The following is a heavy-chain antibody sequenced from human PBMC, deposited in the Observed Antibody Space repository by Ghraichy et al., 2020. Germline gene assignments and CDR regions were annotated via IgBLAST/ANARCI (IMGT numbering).Heavy chain of an antibody. Sequence: GGSLRLSCAASGFTVSSNYMSWVRQAPGKGLEWVSVIYSGGSTYYADSVKGRFTISRHNSKNTLYLQMNSLRDEDTAVYYCTGAVGGIAFDIWGPGTMVTVSS. CDR2: IYSGGST. CDR1: GFTVSSNY. D-gene: IGHD3-16*01. J-gene: IGHJ3*02. CDR3: TGAVGGIAFDI. V-gene: IGHV3-53*04.